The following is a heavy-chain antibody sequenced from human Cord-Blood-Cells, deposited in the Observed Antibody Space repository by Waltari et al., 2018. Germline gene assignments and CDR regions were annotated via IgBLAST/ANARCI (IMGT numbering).Heavy chain of an antibody. V-gene: IGHV3-73*02. J-gene: IGHJ4*02. Sequence: EVQLVESGGGLVQPGGSLKLSCAASGFTFSGSAMHWVRQASGKGLELVGRIRSKANSYATAYAASVKGRFTISRDDSKNTAYLQMNSLKTEDTAVYYCTRRGGAVDYWGQGTLVTVSS. CDR3: TRRGGAVDY. CDR2: IRSKANSYAT. D-gene: IGHD3-10*01. CDR1: GFTFSGSA.